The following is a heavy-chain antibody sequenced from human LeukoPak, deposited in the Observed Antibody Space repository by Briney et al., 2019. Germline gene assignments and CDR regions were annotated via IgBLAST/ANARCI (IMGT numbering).Heavy chain of an antibody. CDR1: GFTFSSYG. V-gene: IGHV3-30*02. CDR2: IRYDGSNK. CDR3: AKDLKMVRGVIAPAY. J-gene: IGHJ4*02. Sequence: PGGSLRLSCAASGFTFSSYGMHWVRQAPGKGLEWVAFIRYDGSNKYYADSVKGRFTISRDNSKNTLYLQMNSLRAEDTAVYYCAKDLKMVRGVIAPAYWGQGTLVTVSS. D-gene: IGHD3-10*01.